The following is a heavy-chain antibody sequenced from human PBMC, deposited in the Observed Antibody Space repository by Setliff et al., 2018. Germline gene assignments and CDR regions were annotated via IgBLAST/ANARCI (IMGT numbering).Heavy chain of an antibody. D-gene: IGHD2-15*01. CDR1: GMSFSEHY. CDR3: ARTCSGSGCYAGLES. Sequence: PSETLSLTCVVYGMSFSEHYWAWIRQSPGKGLEWVAVIWGDGVNKFHADSVKGQFTISRDNSKNTLYLQMNSLRPEDTAVYYCARTCSGSGCYAGLESWGQGTPVTVSS. J-gene: IGHJ4*02. V-gene: IGHV3-33*07. CDR2: IWGDGVNK.